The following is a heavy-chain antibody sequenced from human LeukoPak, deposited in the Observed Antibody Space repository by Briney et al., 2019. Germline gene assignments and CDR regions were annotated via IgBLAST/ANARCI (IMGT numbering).Heavy chain of an antibody. V-gene: IGHV3-74*03. D-gene: IGHD2-15*01. J-gene: IGHJ5*02. CDR1: GFTFSNYF. CDR3: ARRVDATRWFDP. CDR2: INSDGTTT. Sequence: GGSLRLSCATSGFTFSNYFMHWVRQAPGKGLVWVSRINSDGTTTMYADSVKGRFTISRDNAKNTLYLQMNSLRDEDTAVYYCARRVDATRWFDPWGQGTLVAVSS.